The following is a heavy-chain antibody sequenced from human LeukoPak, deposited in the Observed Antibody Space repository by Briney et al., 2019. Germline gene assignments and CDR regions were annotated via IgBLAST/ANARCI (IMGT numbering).Heavy chain of an antibody. D-gene: IGHD3-10*01. CDR2: ISGSGGST. CDR1: GFTFSSYA. CDR3: AKRPPICRGSGSYCEFDY. Sequence: YPGGSLRLSCAASGFTFSSYAMSWVRQAPGKGLEWVSAISGSGGSTYYADSVKGRFTISRDNSKNTLYLQMNSLRAEDTAVYYCAKRPPICRGSGSYCEFDYWGQGTLVTVSS. J-gene: IGHJ4*02. V-gene: IGHV3-23*01.